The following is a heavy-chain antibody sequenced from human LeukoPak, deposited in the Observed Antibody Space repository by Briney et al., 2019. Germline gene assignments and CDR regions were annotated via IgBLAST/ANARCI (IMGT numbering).Heavy chain of an antibody. D-gene: IGHD5-18*01. V-gene: IGHV4-59*01. CDR2: IYYSGST. CDR3: ARALGYSYGYGSFDY. J-gene: IGHJ4*02. Sequence: SETLSLTCTVSGGSISNKYWSWIRQPPGKGLEWIGYIYYSGSTNYNPSLKSRVTILVDTSKNQFSLKLSSVTAADTAVYFCARALGYSYGYGSFDYWGQGTLVTVSS. CDR1: GGSISNKY.